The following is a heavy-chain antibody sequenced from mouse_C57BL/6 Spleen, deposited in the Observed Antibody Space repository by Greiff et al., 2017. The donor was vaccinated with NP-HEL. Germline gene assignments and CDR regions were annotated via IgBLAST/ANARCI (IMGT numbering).Heavy chain of an antibody. Sequence: QVQLQQPGAELVKPGASVKLSCKASGYTFTSYWMHWVKQRPGQGLEWIGMIHPNSGSTNYNEKFKSKATLTVDKSSSTAYMQLSSPTSEDSAVYYCARGKLDYAMDYWGQGTSVTVSS. D-gene: IGHD4-1*01. V-gene: IGHV1-64*01. CDR3: ARGKLDYAMDY. CDR2: IHPNSGST. J-gene: IGHJ4*01. CDR1: GYTFTSYW.